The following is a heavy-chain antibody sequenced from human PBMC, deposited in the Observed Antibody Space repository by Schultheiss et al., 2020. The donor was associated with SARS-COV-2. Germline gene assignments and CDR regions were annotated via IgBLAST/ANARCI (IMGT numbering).Heavy chain of an antibody. CDR2: ISYDGSNK. CDR1: GFTFSSYA. J-gene: IGHJ6*02. V-gene: IGHV3-30-3*01. CDR3: ARAGGEQYAYYYYGMDV. D-gene: IGHD3-16*01. Sequence: GGSLRLSCAASGFTFSSYAMHWVRQAPGKGLEWVAVISYDGSNKYYADSVKGRFTISRDNSKNTLYLQMNSLRAEDTAVYYCARAGGEQYAYYYYGMDVWGQGTLVTVSS.